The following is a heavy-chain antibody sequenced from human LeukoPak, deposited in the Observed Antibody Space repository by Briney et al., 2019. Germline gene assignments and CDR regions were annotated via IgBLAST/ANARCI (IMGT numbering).Heavy chain of an antibody. CDR2: IYHSRST. J-gene: IGHJ4*02. CDR3: ARYYYDSSGYYWGNFDY. CDR1: GYSISSGYY. D-gene: IGHD3-22*01. V-gene: IGHV4-38-2*01. Sequence: SETLSLTCAVSGYSISSGYYWGWIRQPPGKGQEWIGNIYHSRSTYYNPSLKSRVTISVDTSKNQFSLKLSSVTAADTAVYYCARYYYDSSGYYWGNFDYWGQGTLVTVSS.